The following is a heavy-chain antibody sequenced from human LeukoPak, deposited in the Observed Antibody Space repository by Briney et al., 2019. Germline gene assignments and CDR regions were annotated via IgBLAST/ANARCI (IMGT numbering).Heavy chain of an antibody. CDR1: GYTFTSYD. CDR3: ARGGVVVAASQFDY. Sequence: ASVKVPCKASGYTFTSYDINWVRQATGQGLEWMGWMNPNSGDTGYAQKFQGRVTMTRNTSISTAYMELSSLRSDDTAVYYCARGGVVVAASQFDYWGQGTLVTVSS. CDR2: MNPNSGDT. V-gene: IGHV1-8*01. J-gene: IGHJ4*02. D-gene: IGHD2-15*01.